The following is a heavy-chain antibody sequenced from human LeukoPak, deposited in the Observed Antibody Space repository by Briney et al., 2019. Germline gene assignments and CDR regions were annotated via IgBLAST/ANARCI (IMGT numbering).Heavy chain of an antibody. CDR3: ARDRIKSGSYYFDY. CDR1: AFTFSDYS. CDR2: ISGRSSTI. J-gene: IGHJ4*02. V-gene: IGHV3-48*01. D-gene: IGHD1-26*01. Sequence: GGSLRLSCAASAFTFSDYSMNWVRQAPGKGMEWVSYISGRSSTIYYADSVKGRFTISRDNAKNLMYLQMNSLRAEDTAVYYCARDRIKSGSYYFDYWGQGTLVTVSS.